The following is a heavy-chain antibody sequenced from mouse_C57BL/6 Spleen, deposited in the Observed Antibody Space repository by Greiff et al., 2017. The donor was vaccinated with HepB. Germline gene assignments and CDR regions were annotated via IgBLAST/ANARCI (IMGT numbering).Heavy chain of an antibody. CDR1: GFTFSSYT. CDR2: ISGGGGNT. CDR3: ARHEGNWDRGYYFDY. D-gene: IGHD4-1*02. V-gene: IGHV5-9*01. Sequence: EVNLVESGGGLVKPGGSLKLSCAASGFTFSSYTMSWVRQTPEKRLEWVATISGGGGNTYYPDSVKGRFTISRDNAKNTLYLQMSSLRSEDTALYYCARHEGNWDRGYYFDYWGQGTTLTVSS. J-gene: IGHJ2*01.